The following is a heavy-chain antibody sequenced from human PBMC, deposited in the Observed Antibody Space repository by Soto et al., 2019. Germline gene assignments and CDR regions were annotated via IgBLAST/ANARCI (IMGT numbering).Heavy chain of an antibody. Sequence: SVKVSCKASGGTFSSYAISWVRQAPGQGLEWMGGIIPIFGTANYAQKFQGRVTITADESTSTAYMELSSLRSEDTAVYYCATDSTVTTGFYYYGMDVWGQGTTVTVSS. D-gene: IGHD4-17*01. CDR3: ATDSTVTTGFYYYGMDV. J-gene: IGHJ6*02. CDR1: GGTFSSYA. V-gene: IGHV1-69*13. CDR2: IIPIFGTA.